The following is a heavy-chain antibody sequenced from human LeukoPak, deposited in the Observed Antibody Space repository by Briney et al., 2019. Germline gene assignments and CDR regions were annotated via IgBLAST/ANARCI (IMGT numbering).Heavy chain of an antibody. D-gene: IGHD3-3*01. CDR2: IIPIFGTA. Sequence: SVKVSCKASGGTFSSYAISWVRQAPGQGLEWMGGIIPIFGTANYAQKFQGGVTITADKSTSTAYMELSSLKSEDTAVYYCARGSSYYDFWSGYYPETYYYYYYYMDVWGKGTTVTVSS. J-gene: IGHJ6*03. V-gene: IGHV1-69*06. CDR3: ARGSSYYDFWSGYYPETYYYYYYYMDV. CDR1: GGTFSSYA.